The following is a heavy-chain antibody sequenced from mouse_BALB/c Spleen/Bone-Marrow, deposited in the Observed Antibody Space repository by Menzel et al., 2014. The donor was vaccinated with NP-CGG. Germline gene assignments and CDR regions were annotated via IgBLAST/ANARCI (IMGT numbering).Heavy chain of an antibody. J-gene: IGHJ2*01. CDR2: ISYSGST. Sequence: EVKLVESGPGLVKPSQSLSLTCTVTGYSTTSDYAWNWIRQFPGNKLEWMGYISYSGSTSYNPSLKSRISITRDTSKNQFFLQLNSVTTEDTATYYCARYYFDYWGQGTTLTVSS. CDR1: GYSTTSDYA. CDR3: ARYYFDY. V-gene: IGHV3-2*02.